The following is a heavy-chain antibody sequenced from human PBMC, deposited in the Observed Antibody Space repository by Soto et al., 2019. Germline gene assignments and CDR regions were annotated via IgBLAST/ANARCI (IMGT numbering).Heavy chain of an antibody. V-gene: IGHV1-18*01. CDR3: ARLWVYAGDYYMDV. Sequence: ASVKVSCKASGYTFTSYGISWVRQAPGQGLEWMGWISANSGNTNYAQKLQGRVTMTTNTSISTAYMELSSLRSEDTAVYYCARLWVYAGDYYMDVWGKGTTVTVSS. CDR2: ISANSGNT. CDR1: GYTFTSYG. J-gene: IGHJ6*03. D-gene: IGHD2-8*01.